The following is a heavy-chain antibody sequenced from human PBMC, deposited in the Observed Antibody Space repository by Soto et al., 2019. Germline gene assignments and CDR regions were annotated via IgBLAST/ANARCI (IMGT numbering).Heavy chain of an antibody. Sequence: EVQLLESGGGLRQPGGSLRLSCVGSGYNFNNYDVSWVRQAPGKGLEWVSAINIGGDNTFYTDSVKGRFTISRDNSKNMLYLEMNSLTAEDTAFCSGAKRAYYFDGTGSQAFDIWGQGTRVTVSS. CDR3: AKRAYYFDGTGSQAFDI. J-gene: IGHJ3*02. D-gene: IGHD3-22*01. CDR1: GYNFNNYD. V-gene: IGHV3-23*01. CDR2: INIGGDNT.